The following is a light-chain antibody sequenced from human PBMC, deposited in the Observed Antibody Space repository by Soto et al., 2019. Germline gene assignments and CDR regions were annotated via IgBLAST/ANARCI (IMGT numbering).Light chain of an antibody. CDR3: QSYDKRLTAYV. CDR1: SSSIGAGYE. J-gene: IGLJ1*01. Sequence: QSVLTQPPSVSGAPGQRVTISCSGTSSSIGAGYEVHWYHHLPGTAPKLVVSGNGNLPAGVPDRLSASKAGTSASLAITGLQAEDEGHYYCQSYDKRLTAYVFGTGTKVTVL. V-gene: IGLV1-40*01. CDR2: GNG.